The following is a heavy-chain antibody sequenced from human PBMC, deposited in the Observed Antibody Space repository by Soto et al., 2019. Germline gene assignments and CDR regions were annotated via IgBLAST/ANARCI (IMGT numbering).Heavy chain of an antibody. CDR3: ARELVGYCSSTSCFNFDY. J-gene: IGHJ4*02. CDR2: IWYDGSNK. Sequence: GGSLRLYCAASGFTFSSYGMHWVRRAPGKGLEWVAVIWYDGSNKYYADTVKGRFTISRDNSKNTLYLQMNSLRAEDTAVYYCARELVGYCSSTSCFNFDYWGQGT. CDR1: GFTFSSYG. V-gene: IGHV3-33*01. D-gene: IGHD2-2*01.